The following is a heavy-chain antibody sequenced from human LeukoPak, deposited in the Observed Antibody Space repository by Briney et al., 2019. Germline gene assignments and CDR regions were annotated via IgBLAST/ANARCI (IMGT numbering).Heavy chain of an antibody. D-gene: IGHD7-27*01. CDR1: GFIFSNAW. Sequence: PGGSLRLSCAASGFIFSNAWMNWVRQAPGKGLEWVGFIRSKAFGETAEYAASVKGRFTISRDDSKSIAYLQMNSLKTEDTAVYYCTRDRGSSTLGDYWGQGTLVTVSS. CDR2: IRSKAFGETA. V-gene: IGHV3-49*04. CDR3: TRDRGSSTLGDY. J-gene: IGHJ4*02.